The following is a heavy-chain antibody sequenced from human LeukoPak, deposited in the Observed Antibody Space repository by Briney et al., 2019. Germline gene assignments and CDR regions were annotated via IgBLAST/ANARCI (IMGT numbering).Heavy chain of an antibody. CDR3: ARDRARITIFGVVRDYMDV. CDR2: ISAYNGNT. D-gene: IGHD3-3*01. Sequence: ASVKVSCKASGYTFTSYGISWVRQAPGQGLEWMGWISAYNGNTNYAQKLQGRVTMTTDTSTSTAYMELRSLRSDDTAVYYCARDRARITIFGVVRDYMDVWDKGTTVTVSS. J-gene: IGHJ6*03. V-gene: IGHV1-18*01. CDR1: GYTFTSYG.